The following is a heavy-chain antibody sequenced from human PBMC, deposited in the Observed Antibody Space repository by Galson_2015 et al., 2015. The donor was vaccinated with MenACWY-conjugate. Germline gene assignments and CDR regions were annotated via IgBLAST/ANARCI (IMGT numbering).Heavy chain of an antibody. CDR2: IKADGSFS. J-gene: IGHJ4*02. D-gene: IGHD1-1*01. Sequence: SLRLSCAASGFTFNNYWMHWVRQPPGKGLEWISYIKADGSFSNYADSVKGRFTISTDNAKNTVYLQMDGLGDEDTAVYFCARDNNWSLDSWGQGTLVTVSS. CDR3: ARDNNWSLDS. V-gene: IGHV3-74*01. CDR1: GFTFNNYW.